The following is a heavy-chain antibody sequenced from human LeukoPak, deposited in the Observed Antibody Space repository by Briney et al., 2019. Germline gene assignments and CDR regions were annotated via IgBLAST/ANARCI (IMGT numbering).Heavy chain of an antibody. J-gene: IGHJ6*03. V-gene: IGHV4-61*02. Sequence: SQTLSLTCTVSGGSISSGSYYWSWIRQPAGKGLEWIGRIYTSGSTNYNPSLKSRVTISVDTSKNQFSLKLSSVTAADTAVYYCARSYYSNYGNYYYYYYMDVWGKGTTVTVSS. D-gene: IGHD4-11*01. CDR2: IYTSGST. CDR3: ARSYYSNYGNYYYYYYMDV. CDR1: GGSISSGSYY.